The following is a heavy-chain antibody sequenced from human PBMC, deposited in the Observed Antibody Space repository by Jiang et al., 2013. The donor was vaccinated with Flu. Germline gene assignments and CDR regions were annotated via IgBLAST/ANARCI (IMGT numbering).Heavy chain of an antibody. D-gene: IGHD6-19*01. CDR1: GFSFSNYD. Sequence: PGGSLRLSCVASGFSFSNYDINWVRQAPGKGLEFVSFINPSGDRAFYADSVKGRFTISRDNSRNTVHLQMNSLSAEDTAVFYCAKGLDTVSRRWLVLHYWGRGTLVTVSS. J-gene: IGHJ4*02. V-gene: IGHV3-23*01. CDR2: INPSGDRA. CDR3: AKGLDTVSRRWLVLHY.